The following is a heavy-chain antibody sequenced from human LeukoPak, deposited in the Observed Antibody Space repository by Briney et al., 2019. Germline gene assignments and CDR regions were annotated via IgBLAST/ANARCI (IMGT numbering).Heavy chain of an antibody. Sequence: SETLTLTCTVSGGSISSSSYYWGWIRQPPGKGLEWIGSIYYSGSTYYNPSLKSRVTISVDTSKNQFSLKLSSVTAADTAVYYCARDGGGGFQEYYYWGQGTLVTVSS. D-gene: IGHD3-16*01. CDR3: ARDGGGGFQEYYY. J-gene: IGHJ4*02. CDR2: IYYSGST. V-gene: IGHV4-39*07. CDR1: GGSISSSSYY.